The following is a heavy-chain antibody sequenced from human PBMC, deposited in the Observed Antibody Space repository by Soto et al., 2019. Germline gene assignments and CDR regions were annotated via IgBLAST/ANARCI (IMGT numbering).Heavy chain of an antibody. V-gene: IGHV3-11*01. CDR2: ISSRSSTI. Sequence: QVQLVESGGGLVKPGGSLRLSCAASGFTFSDYYMSWIRQAPGKGLEWVSYISSRSSTIFYADSVKGRFTISRDNVKNSLYLQINSLRAEDTAVYYCASGTNGAFFVYLGQGILVTVSS. D-gene: IGHD2-8*01. CDR3: ASGTNGAFFVY. CDR1: GFTFSDYY. J-gene: IGHJ4*02.